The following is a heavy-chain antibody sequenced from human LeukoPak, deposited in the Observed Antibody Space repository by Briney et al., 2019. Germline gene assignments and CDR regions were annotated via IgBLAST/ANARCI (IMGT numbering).Heavy chain of an antibody. CDR3: ARQGTMTRGGYWLDP. CDR1: GASINTSNYY. J-gene: IGHJ5*02. Sequence: SETLSLTCTVSGASINTSNYYWGWSRQPPGRGLEPLGGGSHTGSSYSNLLLNSRVTISVDTSKKQFSLKLSSVAAADTAVYYCARQGTMTRGGYWLDPWGQGTLVTVSS. V-gene: IGHV4-39*01. CDR2: GSHTGSS. D-gene: IGHD3-10*01.